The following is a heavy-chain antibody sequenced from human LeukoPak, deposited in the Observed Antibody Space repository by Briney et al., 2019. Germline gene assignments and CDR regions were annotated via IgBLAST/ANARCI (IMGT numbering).Heavy chain of an antibody. CDR2: ISYDGSNK. J-gene: IGHJ3*02. CDR1: GFTFSSYG. CDR3: AKLVLVATMTDDAFDI. Sequence: GVSLRLSCAASGFTFSSYGMHWVRQAPGKGLEWVAVISYDGSNKYYADSVKGRFTISRDNSKNTLYLQMNSLRAEDTAVYYCAKLVLVATMTDDAFDIWGQGTMVTVSS. D-gene: IGHD5-12*01. V-gene: IGHV3-30*18.